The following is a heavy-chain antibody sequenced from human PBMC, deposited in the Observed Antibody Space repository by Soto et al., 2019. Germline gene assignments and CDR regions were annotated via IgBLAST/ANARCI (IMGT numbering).Heavy chain of an antibody. D-gene: IGHD5-12*01. J-gene: IGHJ6*03. CDR2: IFYSGST. CDR1: GGSIRGYY. V-gene: IGHV4-59*01. Sequence: SETLSLTCTVSGGSIRGYYWSWIRQPPGRGLEWIGYIFYSGSTSYNPSLKSRVTISVDTSENQFSLNLNSVTAADTAMYYCVRGSGYYWDYSYYYMDVWGKGTTVTVSS. CDR3: VRGSGYYWDYSYYYMDV.